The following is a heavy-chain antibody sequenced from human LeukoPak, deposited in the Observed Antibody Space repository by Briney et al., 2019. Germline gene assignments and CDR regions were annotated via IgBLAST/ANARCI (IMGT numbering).Heavy chain of an antibody. V-gene: IGHV4-4*02. CDR3: ARGVGSTSSYYYYYYMDV. CDR2: IYHSGST. D-gene: IGHD2-2*01. Sequence: TSETLSLTCAVSGGSISSSNWWSWVRQPPGKGLEWIGEIYHSGSTNYNPSLKSRVTISVDKSKNQFSLKLSSVTAADTAVYYCARGVGSTSSYYYYYYMDVWGKGTTVTISS. CDR1: GGSISSSNW. J-gene: IGHJ6*03.